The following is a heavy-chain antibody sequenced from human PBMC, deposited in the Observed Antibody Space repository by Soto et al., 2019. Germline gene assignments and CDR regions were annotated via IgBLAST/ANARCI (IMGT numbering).Heavy chain of an antibody. CDR3: ARDRGYNGYDQNYFDY. V-gene: IGHV3-30-3*01. CDR2: MSHDESNT. Sequence: PVGSLRLSCVASGFTFSHYALHWVRQAPGKGLEWVAIMSHDESNTYYADSVRGRFTISRDKSKNTVYLEMNSLRGDDSAVYYCARDRGYNGYDQNYFDYWGQGTRVTVSS. CDR1: GFTFSHYA. J-gene: IGHJ4*02. D-gene: IGHD5-12*01.